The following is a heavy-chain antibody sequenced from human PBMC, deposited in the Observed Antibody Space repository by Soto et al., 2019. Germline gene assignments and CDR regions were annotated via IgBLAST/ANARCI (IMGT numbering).Heavy chain of an antibody. CDR3: ARRYGYYFDY. D-gene: IGHD4-17*01. CDR2: IYYSGST. V-gene: IGHV4-59*08. Sequence: SETLSLNCTFASVSISRYYWSWIPQSPGKGLEWIGYIYYSGSTNYNPSLKSRVTISVDTSKNQLSLKLSSVTAADTAVYYCARRYGYYFDYWGKGPLVTVSS. CDR1: SVSISRYY. J-gene: IGHJ4*02.